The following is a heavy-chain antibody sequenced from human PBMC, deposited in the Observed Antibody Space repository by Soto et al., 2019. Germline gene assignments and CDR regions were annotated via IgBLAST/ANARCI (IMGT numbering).Heavy chain of an antibody. J-gene: IGHJ6*02. CDR3: ARHRLYYDSSHYYYSMDY. CDR2: IYPGDSDT. D-gene: IGHD3-22*01. CDR1: GYCFTSYR. Sequence: GASLTISCKGSGYCFTSYRLGCVRQKPGKGLEWMVIIYPGDSDTRYSPSFQGQVTISADKSISTAYLQWSSLKASDTAMYYWARHRLYYDSSHYYYSMDYCGQGTTVTVSS. V-gene: IGHV5-51*01.